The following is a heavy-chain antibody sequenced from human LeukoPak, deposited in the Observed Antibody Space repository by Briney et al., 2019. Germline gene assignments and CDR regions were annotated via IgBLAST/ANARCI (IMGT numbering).Heavy chain of an antibody. CDR3: ARGRLGGSGSYYNVLDY. D-gene: IGHD3-10*01. V-gene: IGHV4-59*01. J-gene: IGHJ4*02. CDR2: ISYSGST. CDR1: GGSISSYY. Sequence: SETLSLTCTVPGGSISSYYWSWIRQPPGKGLEWIGYISYSGSTNYNPSLKSRVTISVDTSRNQFSLKLSSVTAADTAVYYCARGRLGGSGSYYNVLDYWGQGTLVTVSS.